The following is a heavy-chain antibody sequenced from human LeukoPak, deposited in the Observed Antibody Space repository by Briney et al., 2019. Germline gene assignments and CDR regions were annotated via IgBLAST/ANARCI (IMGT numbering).Heavy chain of an antibody. Sequence: GASVRVSCKASGYTFTGYYMHWVRQAPGQGLEWMGRINPNSGGTNYAQKFQERVTITRDMSTSTAYMELSSLRSEDTAVYYCAAATSSGWNYWGQGTLVTVSS. J-gene: IGHJ4*02. CDR3: AAATSSGWNY. CDR2: INPNSGGT. CDR1: GYTFTGYY. V-gene: IGHV1-2*06. D-gene: IGHD6-19*01.